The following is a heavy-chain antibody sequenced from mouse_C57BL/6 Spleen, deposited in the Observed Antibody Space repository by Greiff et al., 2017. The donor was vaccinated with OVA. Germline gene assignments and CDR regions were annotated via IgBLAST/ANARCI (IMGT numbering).Heavy chain of an antibody. CDR2: IYPGDGDT. D-gene: IGHD1-1*01. CDR3: ARGAGSRYYFDY. CDR1: GYAFSSYW. Sequence: VKLVESGAELVKPGASVKISCKASGYAFSSYWMNWVKQRPGKGLEWIGQIYPGDGDTNYNGKFKGKATLTADKSSSTAYMQLSSLTSEDSAVYFCARGAGSRYYFDYWGQGTTLTVSS. J-gene: IGHJ2*01. V-gene: IGHV1-80*01.